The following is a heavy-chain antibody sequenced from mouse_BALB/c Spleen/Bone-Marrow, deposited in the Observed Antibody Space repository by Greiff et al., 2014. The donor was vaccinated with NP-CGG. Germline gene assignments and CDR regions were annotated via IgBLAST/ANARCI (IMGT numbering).Heavy chain of an antibody. Sequence: DVHLVESGGALVKPGGSLKLSCAASGSTFSDYAMSWVRQSPEKRLEWVAEISNGGNYTYYPDTVTGRFTISRDNAKNTLYLEMSSLRSEDTAMYYCSRNSNYSFDFWGQGTTLTVSS. CDR2: ISNGGNYT. CDR3: SRNSNYSFDF. V-gene: IGHV5-9-4*01. CDR1: GSTFSDYA. J-gene: IGHJ2*01. D-gene: IGHD2-5*01.